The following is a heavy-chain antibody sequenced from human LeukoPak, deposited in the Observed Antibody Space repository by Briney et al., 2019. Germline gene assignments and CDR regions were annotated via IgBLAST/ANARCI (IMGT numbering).Heavy chain of an antibody. CDR3: AKEVDTAMVTGWFDP. CDR2: IWYDGSNK. Sequence: GGSLRLSCAASGFTFRSYGMHWVRQAPGKGLEWVAVIWYDGSNKYYADSVKGRFTISRDNSKNTLYLQMNSLRAEDTAVYYCAKEVDTAMVTGWFDPWGQGTLVTVSS. D-gene: IGHD5-18*01. J-gene: IGHJ5*02. V-gene: IGHV3-33*06. CDR1: GFTFRSYG.